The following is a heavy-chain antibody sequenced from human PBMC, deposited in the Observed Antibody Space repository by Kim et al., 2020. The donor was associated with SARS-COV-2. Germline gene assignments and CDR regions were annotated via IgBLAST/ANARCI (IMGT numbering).Heavy chain of an antibody. V-gene: IGHV4-39*01. CDR2: IYYSGST. D-gene: IGHD3-10*01. CDR1: GGSISSSSYY. Sequence: SETLSLTCTVSGGSISSSSYYWGWIRQPPGKGLEWIGRIYYSGSTYYNPSLKSRVTISVDTSKNQFSLKLSSVTAADTAVYYCAILRGWVRGDPAYFDHWGQGNRVTVSS. CDR3: AILRGWVRGDPAYFDH. J-gene: IGHJ4*02.